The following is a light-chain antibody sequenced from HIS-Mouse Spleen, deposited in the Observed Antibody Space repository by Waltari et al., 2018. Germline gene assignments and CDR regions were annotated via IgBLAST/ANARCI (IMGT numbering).Light chain of an antibody. J-gene: IGLJ2*01. Sequence: QSALTQPASVSGSPGQSITISCTGTSSDCGSYNLVPWYQQHPGKAPKLMIYEGSKRPSGVSNRFSGSKSGNTASLTISGLQAEDEADYYCCSYAGSSTVVFGGGTKLTVL. V-gene: IGLV2-23*01. CDR1: SSDCGSYNL. CDR3: CSYAGSSTVV. CDR2: EGS.